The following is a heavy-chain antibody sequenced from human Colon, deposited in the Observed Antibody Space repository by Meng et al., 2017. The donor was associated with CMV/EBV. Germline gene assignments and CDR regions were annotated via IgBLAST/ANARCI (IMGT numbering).Heavy chain of an antibody. D-gene: IGHD6-13*01. J-gene: IGHJ3*02. CDR2: INHSGST. CDR3: ARDGYTPFDI. Sequence: SETLSLTCAVYGGSFSGYYWSWIRQPPGKGLEWIGEINHSGSTNYNPSLKSRVTISVDTSKNQFSLKLSSVTAADTAVYYCARDGYTPFDIWGQGTMVTVSS. V-gene: IGHV4-34*01. CDR1: GGSFSGYY.